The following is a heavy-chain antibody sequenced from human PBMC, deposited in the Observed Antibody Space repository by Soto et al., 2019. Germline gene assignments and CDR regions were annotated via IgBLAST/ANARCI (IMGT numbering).Heavy chain of an antibody. CDR2: IYTDGST. CDR1: GFTVSSTY. J-gene: IGHJ4*02. D-gene: IGHD2-15*01. Sequence: GGSLRLSCTASGFTVSSTYVTWVRQAPGKGLEWVSIIYTDGSTYYAESVKGRFTISRDNSKNTVYLQMNSLRAEDTAVYYCAKEVLGYCSGVSCPPDSFDYWGQGTLVTAPQ. V-gene: IGHV3-53*01. CDR3: AKEVLGYCSGVSCPPDSFDY.